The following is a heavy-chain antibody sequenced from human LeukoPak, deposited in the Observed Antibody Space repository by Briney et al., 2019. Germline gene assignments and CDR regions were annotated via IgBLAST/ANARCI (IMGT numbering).Heavy chain of an antibody. J-gene: IGHJ4*02. CDR1: GGSVSSSFYY. CDR2: MYFSGST. V-gene: IGHV4-39*01. D-gene: IGHD1-26*01. Sequence: SQTLSLTCTVSGGSVSSSFYYWGWIREPPGKGLEWIGSMYFSGSTHYNPSLKSRVTISVDTSKNQFSLKLTSVTAADTAVYYCANAASYSVDYWGQGTLVTVSS. CDR3: ANAASYSVDY.